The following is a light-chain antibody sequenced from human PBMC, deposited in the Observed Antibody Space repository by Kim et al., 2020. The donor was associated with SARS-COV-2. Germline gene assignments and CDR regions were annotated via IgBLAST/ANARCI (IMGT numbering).Light chain of an antibody. CDR1: QGIRNY. CDR3: QKYNSATPWT. J-gene: IGKJ1*01. V-gene: IGKV1-27*01. Sequence: SVGHRVTMTGRACQGIRNYVAWYQQTPGKVPKLLIDAASTLQSCVPYRLSGSGSGTDFTLTISSLQPEDVATYYCQKYNSATPWTFGQGTKVDIK. CDR2: AAS.